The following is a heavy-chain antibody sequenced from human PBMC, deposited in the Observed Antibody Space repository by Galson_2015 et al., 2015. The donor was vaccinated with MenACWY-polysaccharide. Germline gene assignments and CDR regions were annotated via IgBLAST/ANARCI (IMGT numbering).Heavy chain of an antibody. V-gene: IGHV5-51*01. CDR3: ARQHTSMAFDS. J-gene: IGHJ4*02. CDR2: IYPGNSET. CDR1: GYNFSRSW. Sequence: QSGAEVKKPGESLTISCKASGYNFSRSWIAWVRQLPGNGLEWMGVIYPGNSETRYNSSLQGQVTMSADKSPNTASLQWSSLRASDSGIYYCARQHTSMAFDSWGREPWSPSPQ. D-gene: IGHD5-18*01.